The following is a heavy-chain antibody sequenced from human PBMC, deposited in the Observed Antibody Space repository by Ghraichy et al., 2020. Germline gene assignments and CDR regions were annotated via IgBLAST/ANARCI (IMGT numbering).Heavy chain of an antibody. Sequence: ASVKVSCKVSGYTFTSYGISWVRQAPGQGLEWMGWISAYNGNTNFAQKLQGRVTMTTDTSTSTAYMELRSLRSDDTAVYYCARENYYDSSVQTWQYYFDYWGQGTLITVSS. D-gene: IGHD3-22*01. CDR1: GYTFTSYG. CDR3: ARENYYDSSVQTWQYYFDY. V-gene: IGHV1-18*01. CDR2: ISAYNGNT. J-gene: IGHJ4*02.